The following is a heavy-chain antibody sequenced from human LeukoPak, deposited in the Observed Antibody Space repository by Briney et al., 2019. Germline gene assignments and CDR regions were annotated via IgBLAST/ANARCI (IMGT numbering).Heavy chain of an antibody. D-gene: IGHD6-19*01. CDR2: IIPIFGTA. CDR1: GGTFSSYA. CDR3: ARDRLNRFQYGSGWSPFYAFDL. V-gene: IGHV1-69*06. J-gene: IGHJ3*01. Sequence: SVKVSCKASGGTFSSYAIRWVRQAPGQGLEWMGGIIPIFGTANYAQKFQGRVTITADKSTSTAYMELSSLRSEDTAVYYCARDRLNRFQYGSGWSPFYAFDLWGQGTLVTVSS.